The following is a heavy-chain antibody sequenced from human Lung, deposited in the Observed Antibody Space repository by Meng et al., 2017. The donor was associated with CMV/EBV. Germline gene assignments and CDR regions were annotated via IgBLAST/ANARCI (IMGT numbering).Heavy chain of an antibody. Sequence: SGGTFSSYAISWVRQAPGQGLEWMGGIIPILGIANYAQKFQGRVTITADKSTSTAYMELSSLRSEDTAVYYCARESRGAAAGWRWFDPWGQGTLVPSPQ. D-gene: IGHD6-13*01. V-gene: IGHV1-69*10. CDR3: ARESRGAAAGWRWFDP. CDR1: GGTFSSYA. J-gene: IGHJ5*02. CDR2: IIPILGIA.